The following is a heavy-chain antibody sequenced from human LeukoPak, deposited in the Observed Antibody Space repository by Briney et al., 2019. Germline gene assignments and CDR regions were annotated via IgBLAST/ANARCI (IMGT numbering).Heavy chain of an antibody. Sequence: GGSLRLSCAASGFTFSSYCMHWVRQAPGKGLEWVAFVRYDGTTKYYVDSVKGRFTISRDNPKNPLYLQRNGLGAEDTAVYYCAKDIALYREPLDYWGQGALVTVSS. CDR2: VRYDGTTK. V-gene: IGHV3-30*02. CDR3: AKDIALYREPLDY. CDR1: GFTFSSYC. J-gene: IGHJ4*02. D-gene: IGHD1-26*01.